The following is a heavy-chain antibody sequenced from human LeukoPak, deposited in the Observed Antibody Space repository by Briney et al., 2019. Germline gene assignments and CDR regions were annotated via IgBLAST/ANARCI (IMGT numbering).Heavy chain of an antibody. Sequence: GGSLRLSCAASGFTFSSFEMNWVRQAPGKGLEWVSYIQITGTPIHYADSVKGRFTISRDNAERSLYLQLNNLRLEDTAVYYCVRSDRETFAFDIWGQGAMVTVSS. J-gene: IGHJ3*02. D-gene: IGHD2/OR15-2a*01. V-gene: IGHV3-48*03. CDR3: VRSDRETFAFDI. CDR2: IQITGTPI. CDR1: GFTFSSFE.